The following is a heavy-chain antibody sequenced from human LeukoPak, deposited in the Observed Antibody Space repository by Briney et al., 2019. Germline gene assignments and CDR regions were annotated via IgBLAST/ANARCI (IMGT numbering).Heavy chain of an antibody. J-gene: IGHJ6*02. CDR1: GYTFTSYG. Sequence: ASVKVSCKASGYTFTSYGISWVRQAPGQGLEWMGWISAYNGNTNYAQKLQGRVTMTTDTSTSTAYMELRSLRSDDTAVYYCARDSGPYYYCGMDVWGQGTTVTVSS. CDR2: ISAYNGNT. V-gene: IGHV1-18*01. CDR3: ARDSGPYYYCGMDV. D-gene: IGHD3-10*01.